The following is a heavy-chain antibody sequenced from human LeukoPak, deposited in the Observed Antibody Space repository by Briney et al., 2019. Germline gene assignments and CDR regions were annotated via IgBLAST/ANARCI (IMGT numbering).Heavy chain of an antibody. J-gene: IGHJ5*02. V-gene: IGHV4-34*01. CDR3: ARGNIAGVVTSDWFDP. D-gene: IGHD3-3*01. CDR1: GGSFSGYY. CDR2: INHSGST. Sequence: SETLSLTCAVYGGSFSGYYWSWIRQPPGKGLEWIGEINHSGSTNYNPSLESRVTISVDTSKNQFSLKLSSVTAADTAVYYCARGNIAGVVTSDWFDPWGQGTLVTVSS.